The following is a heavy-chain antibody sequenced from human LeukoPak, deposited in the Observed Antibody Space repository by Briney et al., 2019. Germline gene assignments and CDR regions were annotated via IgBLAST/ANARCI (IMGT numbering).Heavy chain of an antibody. V-gene: IGHV1-18*01. Sequence: GASVKVSCKASGYTFTRYGISWVRQGPGQGREWMGWISAYNGNTNYAQKRQGRVTMTTDPSTSTAYIELRSLRSDATAVYYCARTEKDSASYYYIDVWGKGTTVTVSS. J-gene: IGHJ6*03. CDR2: ISAYNGNT. D-gene: IGHD2-15*01. CDR3: ARTEKDSASYYYIDV. CDR1: GYTFTRYG.